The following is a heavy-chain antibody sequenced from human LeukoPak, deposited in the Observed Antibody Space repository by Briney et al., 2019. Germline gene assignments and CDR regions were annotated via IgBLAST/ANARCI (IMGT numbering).Heavy chain of an antibody. CDR3: ARASLPAAINYYYYYGMDV. J-gene: IGHJ6*02. D-gene: IGHD2-2*01. CDR1: GGSFSGYY. CDR2: INHSGST. V-gene: IGHV4-34*01. Sequence: PSETLSLTCAVYGGSFSGYYWSWIRQPPGKGLEWIGEINHSGSTNYNPSLKSRVTISVDTSKNQFSLKLSSVTAADTAAYYCARASLPAAINYYYYYGMDVWGQGTTVTVSS.